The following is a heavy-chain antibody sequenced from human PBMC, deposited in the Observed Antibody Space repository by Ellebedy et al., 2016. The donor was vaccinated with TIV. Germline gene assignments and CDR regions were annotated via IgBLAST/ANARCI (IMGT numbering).Heavy chain of an antibody. CDR1: GYTFTGYY. D-gene: IGHD3-10*01. CDR3: ARPYGSGWYYGMDV. V-gene: IGHV1-2*02. Sequence: ASVKVSCKASGYTFTGYYMHWVRQAPGQGLAWMGWINPNSGGTNYAQKFQGRVTMTRDTSISTAYMELSRLRSDDTAVDYCARPYGSGWYYGMDVWGQGTTVTVSS. J-gene: IGHJ6*02. CDR2: INPNSGGT.